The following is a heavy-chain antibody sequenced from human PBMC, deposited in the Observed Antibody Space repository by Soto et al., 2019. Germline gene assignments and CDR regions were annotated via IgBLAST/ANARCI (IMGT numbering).Heavy chain of an antibody. D-gene: IGHD4-17*01. CDR1: GYTFTSYD. CDR3: ARGIKYGAYSRWFDP. Sequence: ASVKVSCKASGYTFTSYDINWVRQATGQGLEYLGWMNPNSGNTAYVQKFQGRVTMTWDTSITTAYMELSSLRSEDTAVYFCARGIKYGAYSRWFDPWGQGTLLNVSS. J-gene: IGHJ5*02. V-gene: IGHV1-8*01. CDR2: MNPNSGNT.